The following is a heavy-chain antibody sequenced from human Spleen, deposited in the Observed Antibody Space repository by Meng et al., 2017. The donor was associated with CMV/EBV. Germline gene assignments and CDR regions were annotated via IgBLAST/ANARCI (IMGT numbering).Heavy chain of an antibody. CDR3: ATSYGDYVAFDY. J-gene: IGHJ4*02. V-gene: IGHV3-48*04. Sequence: GESLKISCAVSGFTFSTYALNWVRQAPGKGLEWVSYISSSGSTIYYADSVKGRFTISRDNAKNSLYLQMNSLRAEDTAVYYCATSYGDYVAFDYWGQGTLVTVSS. CDR2: ISSSGSTI. D-gene: IGHD4-17*01. CDR1: GFTFSTYA.